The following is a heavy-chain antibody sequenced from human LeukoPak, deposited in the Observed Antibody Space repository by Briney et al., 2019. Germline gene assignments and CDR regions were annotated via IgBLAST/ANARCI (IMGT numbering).Heavy chain of an antibody. Sequence: GGSLRLSCAASGFSFSNHWMIWVRQAPGKGLEWVATINPDGTEERYVDSVKGRFTISRDNGKNSLYLQMSSLRAEDTAVYYCVRDDRGIAVGSRDHGAQGTLVTVPS. CDR1: GFSFSNHW. CDR2: INPDGTEE. J-gene: IGHJ4*02. D-gene: IGHD6-19*01. V-gene: IGHV3-7*03. CDR3: VRDDRGIAVGSRDH.